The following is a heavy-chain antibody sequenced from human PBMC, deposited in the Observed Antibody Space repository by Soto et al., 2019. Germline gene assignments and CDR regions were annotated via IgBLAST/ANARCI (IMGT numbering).Heavy chain of an antibody. CDR3: ARPASPRMVADGLDF. CDR1: GYTFTDFY. CDR2: FNPNSGGT. J-gene: IGHJ3*01. Sequence: QVHLVQSGAEVKKPGTSLKVSCKASGYTFTDFYLHWVRQVPGRGPEWVGWFNPNSGGTNFGRKFPGRVIMTRDTASNTAYMELNGLTSDAAAVYYCARPASPRMVADGLDFWGQGTMVTVAS. D-gene: IGHD2-15*01. V-gene: IGHV1-2*02.